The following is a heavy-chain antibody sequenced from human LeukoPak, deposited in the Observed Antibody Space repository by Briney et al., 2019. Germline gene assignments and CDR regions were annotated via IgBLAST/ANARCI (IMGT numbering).Heavy chain of an antibody. CDR2: INPNSGGT. J-gene: IGHJ4*02. CDR3: ARGNYCSGGSCYLDPGEFDY. D-gene: IGHD2-15*01. Sequence: GASVKVSCKASGYTFTGYYMHWVRQAPGQGLEWMGWINPNSGGTNYAQKFQGRVTMTRDTSISTAYMELSRLRSDDTAVYYCARGNYCSGGSCYLDPGEFDYWGQGTLVTVSS. V-gene: IGHV1-2*02. CDR1: GYTFTGYY.